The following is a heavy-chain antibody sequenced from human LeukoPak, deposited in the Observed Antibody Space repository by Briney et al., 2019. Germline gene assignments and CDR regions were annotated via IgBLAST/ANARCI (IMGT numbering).Heavy chain of an antibody. D-gene: IGHD4-17*01. V-gene: IGHV3-7*03. CDR3: ARDTTVTTMYYFDS. J-gene: IGHJ4*02. CDR2: IKQDGSEK. Sequence: GGSLRLSCAASGFTFSSYWMSWVRQAPGKGLEWVANIKQDGSEKYYVDSVKGRFTISRDNAKNSLYLQMNSLRAEDTALYYCARDTTVTTMYYFDSWGQGTLVTVSS. CDR1: GFTFSSYW.